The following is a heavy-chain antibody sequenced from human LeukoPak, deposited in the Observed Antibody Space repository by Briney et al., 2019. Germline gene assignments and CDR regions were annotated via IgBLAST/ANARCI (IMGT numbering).Heavy chain of an antibody. D-gene: IGHD3-16*01. CDR2: INPNSGNT. CDR1: GYTFTTYD. CDR3: ARKSRRGKAFDI. J-gene: IGHJ3*02. Sequence: GASVKVSCKASGYTFTTYDINWVRQATGQGLEWMGWINPNSGNTGYAQKFQGRVTITRNTSISTAYMELSSLRSEDTAVYYCARKSRRGKAFDIWGQGTMVTVSS. V-gene: IGHV1-8*03.